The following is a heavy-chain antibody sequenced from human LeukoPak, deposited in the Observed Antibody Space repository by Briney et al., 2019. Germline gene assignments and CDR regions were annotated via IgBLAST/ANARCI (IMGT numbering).Heavy chain of an antibody. V-gene: IGHV1-69*13. CDR2: IIPIFGTA. Sequence: RASVKVSCKASGYTFTGYYMHWVRQAPGQGLEWMGGIIPIFGTANYAQKFQGRVTITADESTSTAYMELSSLRSEDTAVYYCANRYCSSTSCYAWRGGPYYYYGMDVWGQGTTVTVSS. CDR1: GYTFTGYY. D-gene: IGHD2-2*01. J-gene: IGHJ6*02. CDR3: ANRYCSSTSCYAWRGGPYYYYGMDV.